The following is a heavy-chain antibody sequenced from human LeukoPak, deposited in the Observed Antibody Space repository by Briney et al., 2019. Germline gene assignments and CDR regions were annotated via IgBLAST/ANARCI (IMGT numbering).Heavy chain of an antibody. Sequence: GGSLRLSCAASGFTFDDYAMHWVRQAPGKGLEWVSLISGDGGSTYYADSVKGRFTISRDNSKNSLYLQMNSLRAEDTAVYYCARKAYYYDRSGYYDGNYFDYWGQGTLVTVSS. CDR2: ISGDGGST. D-gene: IGHD3-22*01. CDR1: GFTFDDYA. CDR3: ARKAYYYDRSGYYDGNYFDY. V-gene: IGHV3-43*02. J-gene: IGHJ4*02.